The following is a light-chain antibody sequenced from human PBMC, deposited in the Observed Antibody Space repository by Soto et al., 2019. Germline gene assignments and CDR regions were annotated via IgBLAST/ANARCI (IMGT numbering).Light chain of an antibody. CDR3: SSYTSIITLYV. Sequence: QSVLTQPPSVSGAPGQRVTISCTGNSSNIGAGYDVHWYQQHPGKAPKLMIYEVSNRPSGVSNRFSGSKSGNTASLTISGLQAEDEADYYCSSYTSIITLYVFGSGTKVTVL. CDR1: SSNIGAGYD. V-gene: IGLV2-14*01. CDR2: EVS. J-gene: IGLJ1*01.